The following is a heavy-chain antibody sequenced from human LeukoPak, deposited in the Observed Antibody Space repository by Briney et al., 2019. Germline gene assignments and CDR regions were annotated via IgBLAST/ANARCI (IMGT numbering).Heavy chain of an antibody. V-gene: IGHV3-48*04. CDR2: ISSSGSTI. D-gene: IGHD3-10*02. Sequence: GGSLRLSCAASGFTFSRNSMNWVRQAPGKGLEWVSYISSSGSTIYYADSVKGRFTISRDNAKNSLYLQMNSLRAEDTAVYYCAELGITMIGGVWGKGTTVTISS. CDR3: AELGITMIGGV. J-gene: IGHJ6*04. CDR1: GFTFSRNS.